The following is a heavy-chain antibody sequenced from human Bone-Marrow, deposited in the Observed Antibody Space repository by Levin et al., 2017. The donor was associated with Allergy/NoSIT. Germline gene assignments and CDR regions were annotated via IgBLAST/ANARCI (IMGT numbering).Heavy chain of an antibody. J-gene: IGHJ6*02. D-gene: IGHD2-15*01. V-gene: IGHV3-23*01. CDR3: AKEGGRAEAAAGGFGYYYYGMDV. Sequence: PGGSLRLSCAASGFAFSNYAMRWVRQAPGKGLEWVSAISGSGENTYYADSVKGRFTISRDNSKNTLFLQLHSLRPEDTAVYYCAKEGGRAEAAAGGFGYYYYGMDVWGQGTTVTVS. CDR1: GFAFSNYA. CDR2: ISGSGENT.